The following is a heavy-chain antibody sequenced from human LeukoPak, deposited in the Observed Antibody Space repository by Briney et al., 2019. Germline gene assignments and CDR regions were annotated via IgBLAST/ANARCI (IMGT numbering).Heavy chain of an antibody. V-gene: IGHV4-34*09. J-gene: IGHJ4*02. D-gene: IGHD3-22*01. CDR2: INHSGST. CDR3: ARVPPPLTRVPYYDSSGLHYFDY. CDR1: GGSFSGYY. Sequence: TSETLSLTCAVYGGSFSGYYWSWIRQPPGKGLEWIGEINHSGSTNYNPSLKSRVTISVDTSKNQFSLKLSSVTAADTAVYYCARVPPPLTRVPYYDSSGLHYFDYWGQGTLVTVSS.